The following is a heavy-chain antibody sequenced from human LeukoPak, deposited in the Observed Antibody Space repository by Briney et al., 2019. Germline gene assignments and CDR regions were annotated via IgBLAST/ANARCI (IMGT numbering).Heavy chain of an antibody. J-gene: IGHJ4*02. Sequence: ASVKVSCKASGYTFTDYYMHWVRQAPGPGLEWMGWINPNSGGTDYAQKFQGRVTMIRDTSISTAYMELSRLTSDDTAVYYCARGRYCSETSCSDFDSWRQGTLVTVSS. CDR3: ARGRYCSETSCSDFDS. D-gene: IGHD2-2*01. V-gene: IGHV1-2*02. CDR1: GYTFTDYY. CDR2: INPNSGGT.